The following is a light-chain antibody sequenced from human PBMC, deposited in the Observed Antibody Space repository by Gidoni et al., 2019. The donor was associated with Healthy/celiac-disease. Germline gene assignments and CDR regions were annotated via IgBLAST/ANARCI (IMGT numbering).Light chain of an antibody. Sequence: DIVLTQSPATLPLSPGERATLYCRASQSVNSYLAWYQQKPGQAPRLLIYDASNRATGIPARFSGSVSGTDFTLTISSLEPEDFAVYYCQQRSNWPPITFGQGTRLEIK. J-gene: IGKJ5*01. CDR3: QQRSNWPPIT. CDR2: DAS. V-gene: IGKV3-11*01. CDR1: QSVNSY.